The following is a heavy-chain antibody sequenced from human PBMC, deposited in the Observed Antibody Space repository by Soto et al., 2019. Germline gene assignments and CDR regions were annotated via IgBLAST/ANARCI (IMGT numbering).Heavy chain of an antibody. Sequence: SETLSLTCTVSGGSISSYYWSWIRQPPGKGLEWIGYIYYSGSTNYNPSLKSRVTISVDTSKNQFSLKLSSVTAADTAVYYCARETYNYDILTGYGVNWFDPWGQGTLVTVSS. CDR2: IYYSGST. CDR3: ARETYNYDILTGYGVNWFDP. CDR1: GGSISSYY. J-gene: IGHJ5*02. V-gene: IGHV4-59*01. D-gene: IGHD3-9*01.